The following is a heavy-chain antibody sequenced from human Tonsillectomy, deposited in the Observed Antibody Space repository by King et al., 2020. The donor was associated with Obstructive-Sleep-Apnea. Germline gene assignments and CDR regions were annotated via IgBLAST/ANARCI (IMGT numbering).Heavy chain of an antibody. D-gene: IGHD6-19*01. CDR1: GYSISSGYY. CDR2: IYHSGST. CDR3: AREDGDSSHHAR. J-gene: IGHJ4*02. Sequence: QLQESGPGLVKPSETLSLTCTVSGYSISSGYYWGWIRQPPGKGLEWIGSIYHSGSTYYNPSLKSRVTISVDTSKNQFSLKLSSVTAADTAVYYCAREDGDSSHHARWGQGTLVTVSS. V-gene: IGHV4-38-2*02.